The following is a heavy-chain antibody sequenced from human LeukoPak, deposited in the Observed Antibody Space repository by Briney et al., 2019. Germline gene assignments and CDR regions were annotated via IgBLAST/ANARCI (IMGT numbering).Heavy chain of an antibody. Sequence: PSETLSLTCTVSGASISSHYWSWLRQPPGKGLEWTGYVIDSVRTKDNPSLQSRLTLSADTSKNEFSQRLSSVTAADTAVYYCATIKHGQIFGYFDFWGQGIKVTVSS. D-gene: IGHD3-16*01. CDR3: ATIKHGQIFGYFDF. V-gene: IGHV4-59*11. J-gene: IGHJ4*02. CDR2: VIDSVRT. CDR1: GASISSHY.